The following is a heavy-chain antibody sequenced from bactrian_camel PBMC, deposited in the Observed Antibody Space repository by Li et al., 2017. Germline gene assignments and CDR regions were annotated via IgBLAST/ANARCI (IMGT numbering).Heavy chain of an antibody. CDR1: GYSYNRYC. CDR3: AASGPSAGYCGLDTISALRY. CDR2: IDTDGST. Sequence: HVQLVESGGGSVKAGGSLTLTCVASGYSYNRYCMGWFRLAPGKEREGVAIIDTDGSTFYADSVAGRFTISRDNAKNTLNLSLLMNNLKPDDTAMYYCAASGPSAGYCGLDTISALRYRGQGTQVTVS. J-gene: IGHJ4*01. V-gene: IGHV3S55*01. D-gene: IGHD5*01.